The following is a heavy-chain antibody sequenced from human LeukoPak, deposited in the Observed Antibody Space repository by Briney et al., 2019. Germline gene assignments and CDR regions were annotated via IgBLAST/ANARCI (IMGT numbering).Heavy chain of an antibody. D-gene: IGHD3-16*01. CDR1: GGSISSYY. CDR3: ARETSQKGAHYMDV. V-gene: IGHV4-59*01. J-gene: IGHJ6*03. Sequence: SETLSLTCTVSGGSISSYYWSWIRQPPGKGLEYIGYIYYSGYTNYNPSLKSRVTISVDTSKNQFSLKLSSVTAADTAVYYCARETSQKGAHYMDVWGKGTTVTVSS. CDR2: IYYSGYT.